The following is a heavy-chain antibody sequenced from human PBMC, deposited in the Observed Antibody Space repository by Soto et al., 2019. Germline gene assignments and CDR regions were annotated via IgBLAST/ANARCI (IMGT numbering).Heavy chain of an antibody. D-gene: IGHD3-10*01. CDR3: ARGLQSGRGYYYYMDV. J-gene: IGHJ6*03. Sequence: ESGGGVVQPGRSLRLSCAASGFTFSSYGMHWVRQAPGKGLEWVAVIWYDGSNKYYADSVKGRFTISRDNSKNTLYLQMNSLRAEDTAVYYCARGLQSGRGYYYYMDVWGKGTTVTVSS. V-gene: IGHV3-33*01. CDR1: GFTFSSYG. CDR2: IWYDGSNK.